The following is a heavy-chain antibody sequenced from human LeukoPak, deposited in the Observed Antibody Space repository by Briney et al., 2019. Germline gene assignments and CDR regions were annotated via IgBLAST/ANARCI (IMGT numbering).Heavy chain of an antibody. CDR1: GGSISSGSYY. D-gene: IGHD3-22*01. Sequence: PSETLSLTCAVSGGSISSGSYYWSWLRQHPGKGLEWIAYIYYSGSTYYNPSLQSRLTISRDTSNNQFSLKLNSVTAADTAVYYCARSYDTNNRQRFDYWGQGILVTVSP. CDR2: IYYSGST. V-gene: IGHV4-31*11. J-gene: IGHJ4*02. CDR3: ARSYDTNNRQRFDY.